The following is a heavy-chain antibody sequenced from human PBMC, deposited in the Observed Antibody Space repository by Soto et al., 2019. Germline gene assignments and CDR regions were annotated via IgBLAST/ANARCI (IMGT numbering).Heavy chain of an antibody. CDR3: ARAVHDDSSRYYYYY. V-gene: IGHV1-69*13. Sequence: SVKVSCKASGGTFSTYAIDWVRQAPGQGLEWMGGIIPLFGTAKYAQNFQGRITITADESTHTAYMELRILRSQDTAVYYCARAVHDDSSRYYYYYCGQGTLVTVSS. J-gene: IGHJ4*02. CDR2: IIPLFGTA. D-gene: IGHD3-22*01. CDR1: GGTFSTYA.